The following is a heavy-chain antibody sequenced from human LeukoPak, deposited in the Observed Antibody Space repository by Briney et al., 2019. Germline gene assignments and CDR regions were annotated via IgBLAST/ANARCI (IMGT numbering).Heavy chain of an antibody. V-gene: IGHV3-23*01. CDR2: ISVNGGTT. CDR1: GFTFSSYA. D-gene: IGHD5-12*01. Sequence: GGSLRLSCAASGFTFSSYAMTWVRQAPGKGLEWVSSISVNGGTTYYADSVKGRFTISRDSSKNTLYLQMNSLRAEDTAVYYCAREATGYDHWGQGTLVTVSS. J-gene: IGHJ4*02. CDR3: AREATGYDH.